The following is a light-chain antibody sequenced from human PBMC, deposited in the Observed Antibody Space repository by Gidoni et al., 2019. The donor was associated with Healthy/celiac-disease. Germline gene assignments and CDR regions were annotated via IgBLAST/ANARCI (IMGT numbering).Light chain of an antibody. Sequence: DIQMTQSPSTLSASVGDRVTITCRASQSISSWLAWYQQKPGKAPQLLIYDASSLESGVPSRFSGSGSGTDFTLTISSLQPDDFASYSCQQYNSYSGTFGQGTKLEIK. J-gene: IGKJ2*01. CDR1: QSISSW. V-gene: IGKV1-5*01. CDR2: DAS. CDR3: QQYNSYSGT.